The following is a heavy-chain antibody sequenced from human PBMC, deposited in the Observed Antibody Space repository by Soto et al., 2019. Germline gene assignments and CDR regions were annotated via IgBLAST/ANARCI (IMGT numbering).Heavy chain of an antibody. J-gene: IGHJ6*02. CDR1: GFTFSSYS. Sequence: GSLRLSCAASGFTFSSYSMNWVRQAPGKGLEWVSSISSSSSYIYYADSVKGRFTISRDNAKNSLYLQMNSLRAEDTAVYYCARDPPHVAARVGYYGMDVWGQGTTVTVSS. CDR3: ARDPPHVAARVGYYGMDV. V-gene: IGHV3-21*01. CDR2: ISSSSSYI. D-gene: IGHD2-15*01.